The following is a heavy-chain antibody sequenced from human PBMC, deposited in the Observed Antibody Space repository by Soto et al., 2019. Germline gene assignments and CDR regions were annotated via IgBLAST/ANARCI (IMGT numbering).Heavy chain of an antibody. CDR1: GFTFSSYW. J-gene: IGHJ4*02. D-gene: IGHD2-21*01. V-gene: IGHV3-74*01. CDR3: ARDGEGY. CDR2: INTDGSET. Sequence: HPGGSLRLSCAASGFTFSSYWMHWVRQVPGEGLVWVSRINTDGSETNYADSVKGRFTVSRDNAKNTQYLQMNSLRAEDTAVYYCARDGEGYWGQGTLVTVSS.